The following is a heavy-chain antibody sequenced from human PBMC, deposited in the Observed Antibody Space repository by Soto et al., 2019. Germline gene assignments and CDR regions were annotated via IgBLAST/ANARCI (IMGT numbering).Heavy chain of an antibody. Sequence: GGSLRLSCAASGFTLSSYGMHWVRQAPGKGLEWVAVIWYDGSNKYYADSVEGRFTISRDNSKNTLYLQMNSLRAEDTAVYYCARDSGIAVAGTSSCCGMDFWGQGTTVTVSS. CDR2: IWYDGSNK. J-gene: IGHJ6*02. CDR3: ARDSGIAVAGTSSCCGMDF. CDR1: GFTLSSYG. D-gene: IGHD6-19*01. V-gene: IGHV3-33*01.